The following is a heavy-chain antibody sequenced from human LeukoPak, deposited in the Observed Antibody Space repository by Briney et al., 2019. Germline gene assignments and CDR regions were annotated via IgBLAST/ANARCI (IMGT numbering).Heavy chain of an antibody. CDR2: ISGSGGST. CDR1: GFTFSSYA. Sequence: GGSLRLSCAASGFTFSSYAMSWVRQAPGKGLEWVSAISGSGGSTYYADSVKGRFTISRDNSKNTLYLQMNSLRAEDTAVYYCAKDGEPQYYYDSSGYYPLGYWGQGTLVTVSS. CDR3: AKDGEPQYYYDSSGYYPLGY. D-gene: IGHD3-22*01. J-gene: IGHJ4*02. V-gene: IGHV3-23*01.